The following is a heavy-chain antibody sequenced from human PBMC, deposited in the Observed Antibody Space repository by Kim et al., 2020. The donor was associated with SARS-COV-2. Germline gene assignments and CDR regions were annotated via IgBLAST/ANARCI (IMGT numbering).Heavy chain of an antibody. D-gene: IGHD3-22*01. CDR3: ARAYYDSSGYYDPVVYYFAY. J-gene: IGHJ4*02. V-gene: IGHV3-21*01. CDR1: GFTFSSYS. Sequence: GGSLRLSCAASGFTFSSYSMNWVRQAPGKGLEWVSSISSSSSYIYYADSVKGRFTISRDNAKNSLYLQMNSLRAEDTAVYYCARAYYDSSGYYDPVVYYFAYWAREPWSPSPQ. CDR2: ISSSSSYI.